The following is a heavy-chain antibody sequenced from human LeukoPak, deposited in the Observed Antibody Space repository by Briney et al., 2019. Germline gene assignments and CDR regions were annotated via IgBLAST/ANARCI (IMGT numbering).Heavy chain of an antibody. J-gene: IGHJ4*02. CDR2: IDHCGTA. D-gene: IGHD3-3*01. CDR3: AVGITILGVAASFDS. CDR1: GASYNAYY. Sequence: SETLSLTCAVYGASYNAYYWSWIRQPPGKGLEWIGDIDHCGTATYNPSLKSRLTISADASKNQFSLKLNSVTDADTAVYYCAVGITILGVAASFDSWGQGNLVIVSS. V-gene: IGHV4-34*01.